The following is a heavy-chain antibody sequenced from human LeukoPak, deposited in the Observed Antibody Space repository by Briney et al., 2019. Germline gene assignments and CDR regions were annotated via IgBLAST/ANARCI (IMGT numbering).Heavy chain of an antibody. Sequence: GASVKVSCKASGYTFTSYDINWVRQATGQGLEWMGWMNPNSGNTGYAQKFQGRVTMTRDTSTSTVYMELSSLRSEDTAVYYCARGLVYSSSSSPIDYWGQGTLVTVSS. D-gene: IGHD6-6*01. CDR2: MNPNSGNT. J-gene: IGHJ4*02. CDR1: GYTFTSYD. CDR3: ARGLVYSSSSSPIDY. V-gene: IGHV1-8*01.